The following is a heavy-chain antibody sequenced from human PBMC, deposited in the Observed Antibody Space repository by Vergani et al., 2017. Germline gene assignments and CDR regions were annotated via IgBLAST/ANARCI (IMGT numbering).Heavy chain of an antibody. CDR2: ISSSSSYI. D-gene: IGHD1-14*01. CDR3: ARDKTDEGPGVPDY. Sequence: EVQLVESGGGLVKPGGSLRLSCAASGFTFSSYSMNWVRQAPGKGLEWVSSISSSSSYIHYADSVKGRFTISRDNAKNSLYLQMNSLRAEDTAVYYCARDKTDEGPGVPDYWGQGTLVTVSS. V-gene: IGHV3-21*01. CDR1: GFTFSSYS. J-gene: IGHJ4*02.